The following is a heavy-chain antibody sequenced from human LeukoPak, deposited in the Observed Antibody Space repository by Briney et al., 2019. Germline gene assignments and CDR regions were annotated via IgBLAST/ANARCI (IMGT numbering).Heavy chain of an antibody. CDR1: GSTFSSYA. CDR2: FIPIFGIA. J-gene: IGHJ6*02. Sequence: ASVKVSCKASGSTFSSYAISWVRQAPGQGLEWTGRFIPIFGIANYAQKFQGRVTITADKSTSTAYMELSSLRSEDTAVYYCARGGIVPAANHYYGMDVWGQGTTVTVSS. CDR3: ARGGIVPAANHYYGMDV. D-gene: IGHD2-2*01. V-gene: IGHV1-69*04.